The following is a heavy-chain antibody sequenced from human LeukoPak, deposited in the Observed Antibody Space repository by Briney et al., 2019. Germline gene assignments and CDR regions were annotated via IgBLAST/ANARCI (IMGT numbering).Heavy chain of an antibody. J-gene: IGHJ4*02. D-gene: IGHD1-26*01. CDR3: ARTPSGSYFD. Sequence: SETLSLTCTVSGGSISSSSYYWGWIRQPPGKGLEWIGYIYYSGSTNYNPSLKSRVTISVDTSKNQFSLKLSSVTAADTAVYYCARTPSGSYFDWGQGTLVTVSS. CDR1: GGSISSSSYY. CDR2: IYYSGST. V-gene: IGHV4-61*05.